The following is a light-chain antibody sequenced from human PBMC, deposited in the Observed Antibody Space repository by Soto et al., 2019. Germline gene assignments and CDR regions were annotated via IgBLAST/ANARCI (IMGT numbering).Light chain of an antibody. V-gene: IGKV3-20*01. J-gene: IGKJ2*01. CDR2: GVS. Sequence: EVVLTQSPVTLSLSPGERATLSCRASQSVSSSYLAWYQQKPGQAPRLLIYGVSSRATGIPDRVSGSGSGTDFTLTISRLEPEDFAVYYCQQYDTSIWAYTFGQGTKLEIK. CDR3: QQYDTSIWAYT. CDR1: QSVSSSY.